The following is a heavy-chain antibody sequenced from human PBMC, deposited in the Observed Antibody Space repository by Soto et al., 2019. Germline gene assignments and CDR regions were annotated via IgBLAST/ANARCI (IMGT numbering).Heavy chain of an antibody. J-gene: IGHJ4*02. CDR3: ARDIGIAVAGDFDY. CDR2: TYYRSKWYN. Sequence: SQTLSLTCVISGDSVSSNSAAWNWIRQSPSRGLEWLGRTYYRSKWYNDYAVSVKSRITINPDTSKNQFSLQLNSVTPEDTAVYYCARDIGIAVAGDFDYWGQGTLVTVSS. CDR1: GDSVSSNSAA. V-gene: IGHV6-1*01. D-gene: IGHD6-19*01.